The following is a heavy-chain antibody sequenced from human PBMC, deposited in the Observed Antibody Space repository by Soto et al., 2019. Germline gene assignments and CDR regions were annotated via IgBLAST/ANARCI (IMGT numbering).Heavy chain of an antibody. CDR3: ARLYCSGDCYSD. D-gene: IGHD2-21*02. J-gene: IGHJ4*02. CDR1: GFSFSSYG. CDR2: ISYDGSNE. Sequence: LRLSCAASGFSFSSYGMHWVRQAPGKGLEWVAVISYDGSNEYYADSVKGRFTISRDNSKNTLYLQMNSLRTEDTAVYYCARLYCSGDCYSDWGQGTLVTVSS. V-gene: IGHV3-30*03.